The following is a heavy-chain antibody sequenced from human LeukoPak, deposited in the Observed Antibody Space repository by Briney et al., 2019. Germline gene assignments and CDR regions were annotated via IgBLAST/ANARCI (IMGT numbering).Heavy chain of an antibody. CDR2: MNPNSGGT. CDR1: GYTFTGYY. V-gene: IGHV1-2*02. D-gene: IGHD6-25*01. Sequence: ASVKVSCKASGYTFTGYYIHWVRQAPGQGLEWMAWMNPNSGGTSYAQKFQGRVTMTRDTSISTGYMELSRLRFDDTAVYYCAINKAAESLDYWGQGTLVTVSS. CDR3: AINKAAESLDY. J-gene: IGHJ4*02.